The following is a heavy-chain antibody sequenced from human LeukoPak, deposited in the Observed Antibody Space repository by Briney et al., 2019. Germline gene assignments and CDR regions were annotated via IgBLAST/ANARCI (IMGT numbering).Heavy chain of an antibody. V-gene: IGHV3-53*01. D-gene: IGHD3-22*01. Sequence: GGSLRLSCAASGFIVSTNYMSWVRQAPGKGLEWVSVIYSGGSTYYADSVKGRFTISRDNSKNTLYLQMNSLRAEDTAVYYCARGANYYDSSGYYSPLLVWGQGTLVTVSS. J-gene: IGHJ4*02. CDR3: ARGANYYDSSGYYSPLLV. CDR2: IYSGGST. CDR1: GFIVSTNY.